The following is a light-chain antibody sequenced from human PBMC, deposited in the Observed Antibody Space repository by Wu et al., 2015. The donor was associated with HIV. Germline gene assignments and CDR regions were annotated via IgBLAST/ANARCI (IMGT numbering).Light chain of an antibody. V-gene: IGKV3-11*01. CDR2: RAP. CDR3: QQRFKWPWT. Sequence: DIVLTQSPATLSLSPGETVTLSCRASQSVSNYLAWYLQTPGQAPRLLVSRAPNRATGIPTKFSGSGSGTDFTLTISSLEPEDVGIYFCQQRFKWPWTFGQGTNVEIK. J-gene: IGKJ1*01. CDR1: QSVSNY.